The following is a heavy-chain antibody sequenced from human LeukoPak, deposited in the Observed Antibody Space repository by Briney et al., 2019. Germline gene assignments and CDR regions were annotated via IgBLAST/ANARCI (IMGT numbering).Heavy chain of an antibody. Sequence: SETLSLTCTVSGGSFEHYFWSWIRQPPGKGLEFLGYVYYTGSTDYSPSLKSRLTISADTAKNQLSLKLRSVTAADTAVYYCASHRRSHGAEYWGQGTLVTVSS. CDR3: ASHRRSHGAEY. D-gene: IGHD5-18*01. CDR1: GGSFEHYF. J-gene: IGHJ4*02. CDR2: VYYTGST. V-gene: IGHV4-59*01.